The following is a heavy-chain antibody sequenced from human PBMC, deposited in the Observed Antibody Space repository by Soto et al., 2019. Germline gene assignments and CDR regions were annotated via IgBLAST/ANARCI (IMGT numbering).Heavy chain of an antibody. D-gene: IGHD2-2*02. CDR2: IYPSDSDT. CDR1: GYTFTIYW. CDR3: ARLSGYCSSTSCYTTYYYYGMDV. V-gene: IGHV5-51*01. Sequence: GESLKISCQVSGYTFTIYWIGWVRQMPGKGLEWMGIIYPSDSDTRYSPSFQGQVTISADQPINTAYLQWGSLKASDTAMYYCARLSGYCSSTSCYTTYYYYGMDVWGQGTTVSVSS. J-gene: IGHJ6*02.